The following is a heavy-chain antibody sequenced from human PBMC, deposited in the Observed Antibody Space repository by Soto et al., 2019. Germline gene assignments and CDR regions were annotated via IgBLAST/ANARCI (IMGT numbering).Heavy chain of an antibody. Sequence: QVHLLESGPGLVKPSQTLSLTCSVSGDSISTVDYFWAWIRQPPGQALEYIGYIYKSTTTYYNPSFESRVAISLDTSKSQFSLTVISVTAADTAVYFCARGRYCLTGRCFPNWFDSWGQGTLVTVSS. V-gene: IGHV4-30-4*01. CDR3: ARGRYCLTGRCFPNWFDS. CDR1: GDSISTVDYF. D-gene: IGHD2-15*01. J-gene: IGHJ5*01. CDR2: IYKSTTT.